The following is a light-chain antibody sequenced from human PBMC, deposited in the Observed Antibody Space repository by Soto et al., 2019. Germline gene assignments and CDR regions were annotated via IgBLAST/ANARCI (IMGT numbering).Light chain of an antibody. V-gene: IGLV1-40*01. J-gene: IGLJ3*02. CDR2: ADN. Sequence: QSALTQPPSVSGAPGQTVSISCTGSSSNLGTGYDVHWYQQFPGRAPKLLIYADNKRPSGVPDRISGSKSGTSASLAMAGLQAEDEANYYCQYYDVSLSAWVFGGGTKLTVL. CDR1: SSNLGTGYD. CDR3: QYYDVSLSAWV.